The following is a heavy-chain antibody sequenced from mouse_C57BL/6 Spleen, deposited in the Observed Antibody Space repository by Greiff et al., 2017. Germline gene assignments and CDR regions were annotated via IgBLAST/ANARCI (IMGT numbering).Heavy chain of an antibody. CDR3: ARSVYYYGSSYDYDAMDY. CDR2: IYPGDGDT. CDR1: GYAFSSSW. D-gene: IGHD1-1*01. V-gene: IGHV1-82*01. Sequence: VHLVESGPELVKPGASVKISCKASGYAFSSSWMNWVKQRPGKGLEWIGRIYPGDGDTNYNGKFKGQATLTADKASSTAYMQLSGLTSEDSAVYFCARSVYYYGSSYDYDAMDYWGQGTSVTVSS. J-gene: IGHJ4*01.